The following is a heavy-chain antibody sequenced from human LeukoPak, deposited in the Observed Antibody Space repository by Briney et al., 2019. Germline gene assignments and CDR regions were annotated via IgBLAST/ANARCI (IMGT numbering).Heavy chain of an antibody. Sequence: PSETLSLTCIVSGGSINSNYCNWIRQPAGKGLEWIGRISSSGSINYNPSLQSRVTMSVNTSKNQFSLKLSSVTAADTAIYYCANTPYGDYNNWFDPWGLGVLVTVSS. D-gene: IGHD4-17*01. V-gene: IGHV4-4*07. CDR2: ISSSGSI. CDR1: GGSINSNY. J-gene: IGHJ5*02. CDR3: ANTPYGDYNNWFDP.